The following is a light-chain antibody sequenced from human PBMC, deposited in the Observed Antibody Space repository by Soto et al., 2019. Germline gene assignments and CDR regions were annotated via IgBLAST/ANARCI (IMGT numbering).Light chain of an antibody. Sequence: EAVLTQTPATLSVSPGVRATLSCWATQSVSSNLAWYEQKLGQAPRLLICGAGTRATGIPARFSGSRSGTEFTLTISGLQSDDFAVYYCQQSNNWPRVTFGQGSKVNI. CDR1: QSVSSN. V-gene: IGKV3-15*01. J-gene: IGKJ1*01. CDR2: GAG. CDR3: QQSNNWPRVT.